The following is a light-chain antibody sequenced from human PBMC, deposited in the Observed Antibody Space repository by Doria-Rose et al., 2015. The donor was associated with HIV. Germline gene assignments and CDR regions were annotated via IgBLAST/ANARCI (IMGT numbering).Light chain of an antibody. J-gene: IGKJ3*01. V-gene: IGKV4-1*01. CDR1: QSLLYTSKHY. CDR3: QQYYGTPS. CDR2: GAS. Sequence: EIVLTQSPESLGMSLGERATLNCKSNQSLLYTSKHYLAWYQQKPGQPPNLLIYGASTRQSGVPARFSGSGSGTDFTLTISSLEAEDVAVYYCQQYYGTPSFGPGTTVDIK.